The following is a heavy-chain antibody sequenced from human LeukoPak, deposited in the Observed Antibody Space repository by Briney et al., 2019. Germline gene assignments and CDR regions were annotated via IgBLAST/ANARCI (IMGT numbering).Heavy chain of an antibody. CDR3: ARHAILVVADYFDY. V-gene: IGHV4-34*01. D-gene: IGHD2-8*02. J-gene: IGHJ4*02. CDR2: INHSGST. CDR1: GGSFSGYY. Sequence: SETLSLTCAVYGGSFSGYYWSWIRQPPGKGLEWIGEINHSGSTYYNPSLKSRVTISVDTSKNQFSLKLSSVTAADTAVYYCARHAILVVADYFDYWGQGTLVTVSS.